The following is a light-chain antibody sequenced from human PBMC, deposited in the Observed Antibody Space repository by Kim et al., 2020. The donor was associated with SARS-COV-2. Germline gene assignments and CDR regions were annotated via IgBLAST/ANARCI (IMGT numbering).Light chain of an antibody. CDR1: QSVSSY. J-gene: IGKJ1*01. V-gene: IGKV3-11*01. CDR3: QQRSNWPPT. Sequence: LSPGERATLSCRATQSVSSYLAWYQQKPGQAPRLLIYDASNRATGIPARFSGSGSGTDFTLTISSLEPEDFAVYYCQQRSNWPPTFGQGTKVDIK. CDR2: DAS.